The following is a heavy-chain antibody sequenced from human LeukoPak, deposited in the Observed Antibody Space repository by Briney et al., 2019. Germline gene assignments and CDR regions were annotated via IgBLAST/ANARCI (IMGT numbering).Heavy chain of an antibody. D-gene: IGHD2-8*01. CDR3: ARLAYCSDDVCYSNYYYSMDV. CDR2: IYPDDSDT. CDR1: GYTFSSYW. J-gene: IGHJ6*03. V-gene: IGHV5-51*01. Sequence: GESLKISCKGSGYTFSSYWIGWVRQMPGKGLEWMGIIYPDDSDTRYSPSFQGQVTISADKSISTAYLQWSSLKASDTAMYYCARLAYCSDDVCYSNYYYSMDVWGKGTTVTVSS.